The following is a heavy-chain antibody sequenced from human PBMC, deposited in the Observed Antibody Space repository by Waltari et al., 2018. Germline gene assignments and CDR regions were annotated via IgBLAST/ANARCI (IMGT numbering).Heavy chain of an antibody. Sequence: QVQLVQSGAEVKKPGASVRVSCKASGYTFTSYDINWVRQATGQGLEWMGWMNPNRGDTGYAQKFQGILTMTRNTSISTAYMERSSLRSEDTAVYYCAIVSSIAARRGYYWGQGTLVTVSS. J-gene: IGHJ4*02. D-gene: IGHD6-6*01. CDR3: AIVSSIAARRGYY. CDR2: MNPNRGDT. V-gene: IGHV1-8*01. CDR1: GYTFTSYD.